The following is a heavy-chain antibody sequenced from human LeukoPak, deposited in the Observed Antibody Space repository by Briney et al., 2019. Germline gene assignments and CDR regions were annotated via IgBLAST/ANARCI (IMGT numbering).Heavy chain of an antibody. Sequence: SETLSLTCAVSGGSISSGGYSWSWIRQPPGKGLEWIGYIYHSGSTYYNPSLKSRVTISVDTSKNQFSLKLSSVTAADTAVYYCARGFPPRGYSYGLDYWGQGTLVTVSS. J-gene: IGHJ4*02. CDR3: ARGFPPRGYSYGLDY. CDR1: GGSISSGGYS. D-gene: IGHD5-18*01. CDR2: IYHSGST. V-gene: IGHV4-30-2*01.